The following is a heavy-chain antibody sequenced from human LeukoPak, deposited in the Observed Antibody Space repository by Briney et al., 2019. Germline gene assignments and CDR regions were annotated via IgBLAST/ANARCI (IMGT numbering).Heavy chain of an antibody. D-gene: IGHD3-3*01. CDR2: INLDGSEK. Sequence: GGSLRLSCTASGFIFSTSWMTWVRQAPGKGLEWVANINLDGSEKYYVDSVKGRFTISRDNAKNSLYLQMNSLRAEDTAVHYCARGITSGPRRYDVRNFDYWGQGTPVTVSS. V-gene: IGHV3-7*01. CDR1: GFIFSTSW. CDR3: ARGITSGPRRYDVRNFDY. J-gene: IGHJ4*02.